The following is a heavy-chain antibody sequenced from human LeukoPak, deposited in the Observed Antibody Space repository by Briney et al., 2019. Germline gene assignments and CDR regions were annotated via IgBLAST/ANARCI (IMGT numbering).Heavy chain of an antibody. V-gene: IGHV1-58*01. CDR3: AADDIVVVPAAASTYYYYGMDV. Sequence: GASVKVSCKASGFTFTSSAVQWVRQARGQRLEWIGWIFVGSGNTNYAQKFQERVTITRDMSTSTAYMELSSLRSEDTAVYYCAADDIVVVPAAASTYYYYGMDVWGQGTTVTVSS. J-gene: IGHJ6*02. CDR2: IFVGSGNT. D-gene: IGHD2-2*01. CDR1: GFTFTSSA.